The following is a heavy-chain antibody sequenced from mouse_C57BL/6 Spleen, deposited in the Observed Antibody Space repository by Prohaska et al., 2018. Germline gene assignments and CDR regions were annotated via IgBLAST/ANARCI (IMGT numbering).Heavy chain of an antibody. CDR1: GIDFSRYW. Sequence: EVKLLQSGGGLVQPGGSLKLSCAASGIDFSRYWMSWVRRAPGKGLEWIGEINPDSSTINYAPSLKDKFIISRDNAKNTLYLQMSKVRSEDTALYYCARPWYGSSYWYFDVWGTGTTVTVSS. CDR2: INPDSSTI. V-gene: IGHV4-1*01. CDR3: ARPWYGSSYWYFDV. D-gene: IGHD1-1*01. J-gene: IGHJ1*03.